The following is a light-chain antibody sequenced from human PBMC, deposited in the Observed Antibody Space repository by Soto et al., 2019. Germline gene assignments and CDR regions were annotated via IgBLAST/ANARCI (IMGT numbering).Light chain of an antibody. J-gene: IGKJ1*01. Sequence: ETVMTQSPATLSVSPGERVTLSCRASQSVSSNLAWYQQKPGQAPRLLIYGASTRATGIPARFSGSGSGTEFTLTISSLQSEDFAVYYCQQYNNWPPTFGQGTKVDIK. V-gene: IGKV3-15*01. CDR2: GAS. CDR1: QSVSSN. CDR3: QQYNNWPPT.